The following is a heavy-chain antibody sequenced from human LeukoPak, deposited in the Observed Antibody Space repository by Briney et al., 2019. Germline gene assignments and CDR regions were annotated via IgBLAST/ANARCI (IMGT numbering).Heavy chain of an antibody. D-gene: IGHD3-22*01. J-gene: IGHJ4*02. Sequence: GGSLRLSCAASGFSFSMFSMSWVRQAPGKGLEWVAFIKQDASEKDYVDSLKGRVTISRDNAKNSVFLQMNSLRAEDTAVYYCAKDAAGVITVLDYWGQGTLVTVSS. CDR2: IKQDASEK. CDR3: AKDAAGVITVLDY. V-gene: IGHV3-7*01. CDR1: GFSFSMFS.